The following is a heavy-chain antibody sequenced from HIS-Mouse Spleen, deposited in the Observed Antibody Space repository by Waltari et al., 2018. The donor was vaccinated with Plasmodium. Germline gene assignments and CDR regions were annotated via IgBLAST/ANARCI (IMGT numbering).Heavy chain of an antibody. CDR2: INHSGST. CDR3: ARVAWGSAFDI. V-gene: IGHV4-34*01. J-gene: IGHJ3*02. D-gene: IGHD7-27*01. Sequence: QAQLQQWGAGLLKPSETLSLTCPVYGGSFSGYYWSWIRHPPGKGLEWIGEINHSGSTNYNPSLKSRVTISVDTSKNQFSLKLSSVTAADTAVYYCARVAWGSAFDIWGQGTMVTVSS. CDR1: GGSFSGYY.